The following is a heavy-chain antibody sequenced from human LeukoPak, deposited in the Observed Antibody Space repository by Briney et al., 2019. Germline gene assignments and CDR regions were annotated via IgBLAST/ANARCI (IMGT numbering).Heavy chain of an antibody. V-gene: IGHV3-30*04. J-gene: IGHJ4*02. CDR3: ARDRSWVAAIYYFDY. D-gene: IGHD2-15*01. CDR2: ISYDGSNK. Sequence: GGSLRLSCAASGFTFSSYAMHWVRQAPGKGLEWVAVISYDGSNKYYADSVKGRFTISRDNSKNTLYLQMNSLRAEDTAVYYCARDRSWVAAIYYFDYWGQGTLVTVSS. CDR1: GFTFSSYA.